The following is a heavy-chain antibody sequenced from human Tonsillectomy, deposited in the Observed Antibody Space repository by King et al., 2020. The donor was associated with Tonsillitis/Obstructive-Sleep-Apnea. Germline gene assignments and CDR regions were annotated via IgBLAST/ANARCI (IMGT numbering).Heavy chain of an antibody. D-gene: IGHD2-2*01. CDR2: IGGSGGST. J-gene: IGHJ4*02. V-gene: IGHV3-23*04. CDR3: AKDRETAAVPVSFDY. CDR1: GFTFRSYA. Sequence: VQLVESGGDLVQPGGSLRLSCAAAGFTFRSYAMGWVRQTPGKGLEWVSAIGGSGGSTDYADSVKGRFTISRDNSKNTLYLQMNSLRAEDTAVYYCAKDRETAAVPVSFDYWGQGTLVTVSS.